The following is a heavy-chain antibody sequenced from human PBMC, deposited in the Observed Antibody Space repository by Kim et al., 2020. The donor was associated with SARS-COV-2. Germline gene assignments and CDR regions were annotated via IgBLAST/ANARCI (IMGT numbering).Heavy chain of an antibody. CDR3: VRDNYGVDN. D-gene: IGHD4-17*01. CDR2: IVSDGSIT. J-gene: IGHJ4*02. V-gene: IGHV3-74*01. Sequence: GGSLRLSCAASGFTFSNYWMQWVRQAPGKGLVWVSHIVSDGSITSYADFVKGRFTVSRDNAKNTLYLQMNSLRAEDTAVYYCVRDNYGVDNWGQGTLVTVSS. CDR1: GFTFSNYW.